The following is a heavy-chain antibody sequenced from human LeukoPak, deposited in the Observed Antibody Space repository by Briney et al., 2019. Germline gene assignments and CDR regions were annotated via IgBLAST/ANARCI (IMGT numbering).Heavy chain of an antibody. CDR3: ARDARDYGDYGQYCGMDV. D-gene: IGHD4-17*01. Sequence: SETLSLTCTVSGGSISSYYWSWIRQPPGKGLEWIGYIYYSGSTNYNPSLKSRVTISVDTSKNQFSLKLSSVTAADTAVYYCARDARDYGDYGQYCGMDVWGQGTTVTVSS. J-gene: IGHJ6*02. CDR1: GGSISSYY. CDR2: IYYSGST. V-gene: IGHV4-59*01.